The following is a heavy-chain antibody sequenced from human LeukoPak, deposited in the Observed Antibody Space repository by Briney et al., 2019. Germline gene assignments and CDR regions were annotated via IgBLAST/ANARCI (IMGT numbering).Heavy chain of an antibody. CDR2: IYYSGST. J-gene: IGHJ4*02. D-gene: IGHD6-13*01. Sequence: SETLSLTCTVSGGSISSYYWSWIRQPPGKGLEWIGYIYYSGSTNYKSSLKSRVTISVDTSKNQVSLKLRSVTAADTAIYYCARLIAATGAFRFDYWGQGTLVTVSS. V-gene: IGHV4-59*08. CDR3: ARLIAATGAFRFDY. CDR1: GGSISSYY.